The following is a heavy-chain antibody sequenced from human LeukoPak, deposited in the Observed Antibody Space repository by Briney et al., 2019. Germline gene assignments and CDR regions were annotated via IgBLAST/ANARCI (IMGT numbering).Heavy chain of an antibody. CDR2: SSGSGGST. J-gene: IGHJ6*02. D-gene: IGHD3-3*01. Sequence: PGGSLRLSCAASGVTFSSYAMSWVRQAPGKGLEWVSASSGSGGSTYYADSVKGRFTISRDNSKNTLYLQMNSLRAEDTAVYYCAKDLTIFGVVTPYGMDVWGQGATVTVSS. V-gene: IGHV3-23*01. CDR1: GVTFSSYA. CDR3: AKDLTIFGVVTPYGMDV.